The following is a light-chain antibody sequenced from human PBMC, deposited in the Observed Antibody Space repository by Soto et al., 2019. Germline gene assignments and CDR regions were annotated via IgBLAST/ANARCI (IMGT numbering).Light chain of an antibody. Sequence: QSALTQPPSVSGSPGQSVTISCTGTSSDFGSYNRVSWYQRPPGTGPKLILYEVTKRPSGVSNRFSGSKSGNTASLTISGLQTEDDSHYYCCSYASGNTLLFGGGTKVTVL. CDR2: EVT. J-gene: IGLJ2*01. CDR1: SSDFGSYNR. V-gene: IGLV2-18*02. CDR3: CSYASGNTLL.